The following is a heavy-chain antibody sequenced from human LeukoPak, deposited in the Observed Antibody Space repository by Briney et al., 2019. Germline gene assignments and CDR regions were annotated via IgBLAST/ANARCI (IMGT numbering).Heavy chain of an antibody. CDR1: GGSFSGYY. J-gene: IGHJ5*02. D-gene: IGHD2-15*01. V-gene: IGHV4-34*01. Sequence: KPSETLSLTCAVYGGSFSGYYWSWIRQPPGKGLEWIGEINHSGSTNYNPSLKSRVTISVDTSKNQFSLKLSSVTAADTAVYYCARDPGVVVGNWFDPWGQGTLVTVSS. CDR3: ARDPGVVVGNWFDP. CDR2: INHSGST.